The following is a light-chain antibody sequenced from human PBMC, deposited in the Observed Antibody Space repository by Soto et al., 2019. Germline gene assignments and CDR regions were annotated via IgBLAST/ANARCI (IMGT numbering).Light chain of an antibody. CDR1: SSDVGGYNY. V-gene: IGLV2-8*01. Sequence: QSALAQPPSASGSPGQSVAISCTVTSSDVGGYNYVSWYQQHPGKAPKLMIYEVNKRPSGVPDRSSGSKSGNTASLTVSGLQAEDEADYYCSSYAGSSNVFGTGTKVTLL. CDR2: EVN. J-gene: IGLJ1*01. CDR3: SSYAGSSNV.